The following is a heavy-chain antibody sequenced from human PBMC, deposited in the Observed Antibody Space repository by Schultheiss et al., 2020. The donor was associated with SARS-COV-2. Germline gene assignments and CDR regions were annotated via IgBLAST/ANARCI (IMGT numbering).Heavy chain of an antibody. Sequence: SETLSLTCTVSGGSISSSSYYWGWIRQPPGKGLEWIGSIYYSGSTYYNPSLKSRVTMSVDTSKNQFSLKLSSVTAADTAVYYCARLHYHYGMDVWGQGTTVTVSS. CDR2: IYYSGST. V-gene: IGHV4-39*07. CDR3: ARLHYHYGMDV. CDR1: GGSISSSSYY. J-gene: IGHJ6*02.